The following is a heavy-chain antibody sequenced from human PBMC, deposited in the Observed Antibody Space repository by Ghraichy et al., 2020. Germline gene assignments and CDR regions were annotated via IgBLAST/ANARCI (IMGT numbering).Heavy chain of an antibody. CDR3: AKDQRYYGSGSYYTAEYFQH. CDR1: GYTFTSYG. V-gene: IGHV1-18*01. D-gene: IGHD3-10*01. Sequence: ASVKVSCKASGYTFTSYGISWVRQAPGQGLEWMGWISAYNGNTNYAQKLQGRVTMTTDTSTSTAYMELRSLRSDDTAVYYCAKDQRYYGSGSYYTAEYFQHWGQGTLVTVSS. J-gene: IGHJ1*01. CDR2: ISAYNGNT.